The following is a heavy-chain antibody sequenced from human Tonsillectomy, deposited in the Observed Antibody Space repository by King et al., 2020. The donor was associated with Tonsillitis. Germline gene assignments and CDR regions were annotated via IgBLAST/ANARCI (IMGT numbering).Heavy chain of an antibody. CDR3: ARDGGYSSGWYDRMDAFDI. J-gene: IGHJ3*02. Sequence: QLQESGPGLVKPSETLSLTCTVSGGSISTYDWSWIRQPPGKGREWIAYIDNSGSTNYNPSLKSRFTISVHTAKNQFSLNLNSVTAADTAVYYCARDGGYSSGWYDRMDAFDIWGHGTMVTVSS. D-gene: IGHD6-19*01. CDR1: GGSISTYD. CDR2: IDNSGST. V-gene: IGHV4-59*01.